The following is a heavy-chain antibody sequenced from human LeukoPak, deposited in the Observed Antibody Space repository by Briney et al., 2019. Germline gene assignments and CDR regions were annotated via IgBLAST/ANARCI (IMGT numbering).Heavy chain of an antibody. J-gene: IGHJ4*02. D-gene: IGHD4-17*01. CDR1: GFTFTTYS. CDR3: ARGHTAVTRHFDF. CDR2: ISSGSSAI. V-gene: IGHV3-21*01. Sequence: GGSLRLSCEAFGFTFTTYSMTWVRQAPGKGLEWVSIISSGSSAIFSADALKGRFTISRDDAKNLLYLDMNSLRAEDTAVYYARGHTAVTRHFDFWGQGTLVTVSS.